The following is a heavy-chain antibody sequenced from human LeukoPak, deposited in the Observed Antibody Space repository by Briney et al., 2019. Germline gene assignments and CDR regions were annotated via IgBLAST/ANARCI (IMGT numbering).Heavy chain of an antibody. CDR1: GFTFSSYW. Sequence: PGGSPRLSCAASGFTFSSYWMHWVRQAPGKGLVWVSRINIDRSSTFYADSVKGRFTISRDNAKNTVYLQMNSLRAEDTAVYYCARNAMGGTYFADYWGQGTLVTVSS. D-gene: IGHD1-26*01. J-gene: IGHJ4*02. CDR2: INIDRSST. CDR3: ARNAMGGTYFADY. V-gene: IGHV3-74*01.